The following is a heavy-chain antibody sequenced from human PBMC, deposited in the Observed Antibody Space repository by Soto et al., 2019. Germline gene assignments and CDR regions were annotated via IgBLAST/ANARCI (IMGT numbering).Heavy chain of an antibody. CDR2: INHSGST. Sequence: PSETLSLTCAVYGGSFSGYYWSWIRQPPGKGLEWIGEINHSGSTNYNPSLKSRVTISVDTSKNQFSLKLSSVTAADTAVYYCARAGFGRYCSSTSCYLRGLDYWGQGTLVTVS. V-gene: IGHV4-34*01. CDR3: ARAGFGRYCSSTSCYLRGLDY. J-gene: IGHJ4*02. CDR1: GGSFSGYY. D-gene: IGHD2-2*01.